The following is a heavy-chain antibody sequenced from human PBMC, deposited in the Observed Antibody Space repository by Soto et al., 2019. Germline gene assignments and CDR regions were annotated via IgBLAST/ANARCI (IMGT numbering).Heavy chain of an antibody. CDR1: GFSFRRYG. J-gene: IGHJ6*02. V-gene: IGHV3-33*01. D-gene: IGHD6-6*01. CDR2: IWYDGSNK. CDR3: AREGFYSRSSEYSGYNYYGMDV. Sequence: QEQLVESGGGVVQPGSSLRLSCAASGFSFRRYGMHWVRQAPGKGLEWVAVIWYDGSNKYYGDFLKGRFTISRDNSKNTLYLQMNSPRADDSGVYYCAREGFYSRSSEYSGYNYYGMDVWGQGTTVIVTS.